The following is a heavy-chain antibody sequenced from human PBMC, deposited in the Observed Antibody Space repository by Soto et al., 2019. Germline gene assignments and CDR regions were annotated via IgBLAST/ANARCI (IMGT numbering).Heavy chain of an antibody. V-gene: IGHV4-31*03. D-gene: IGHD4-17*01. CDR2: IYYSGST. CDR3: ARSAHRQSMVTRDYYGMDV. CDR1: GGSISSGGYY. Sequence: QVQLQESGPGLVKPSQTLSLTCTVSGGSISSGGYYWSWIRQHPGKGLEWIGYIYYSGSTYYNPSLKSRVTISVDTSKNQFALKLSSVTAADTAVYYCARSAHRQSMVTRDYYGMDVWGQGTTVTVSS. J-gene: IGHJ6*02.